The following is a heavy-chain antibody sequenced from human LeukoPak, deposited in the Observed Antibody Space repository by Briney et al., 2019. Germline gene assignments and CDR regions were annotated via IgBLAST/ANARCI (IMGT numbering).Heavy chain of an antibody. CDR2: IYHSGST. CDR1: GGSISSGGYS. V-gene: IGHV4-30-2*01. J-gene: IGHJ4*02. D-gene: IGHD3-9*01. CDR3: ATVIGSVAWYYFDC. Sequence: SQTLSLTRAVSGGSISSGGYSWSWIRQPPGKGLEWIGYIYHSGSTYYNPSLKSRVTISVDRSKNQFSLKLSSVTAADTAVYYCATVIGSVAWYYFDCRGQGILV.